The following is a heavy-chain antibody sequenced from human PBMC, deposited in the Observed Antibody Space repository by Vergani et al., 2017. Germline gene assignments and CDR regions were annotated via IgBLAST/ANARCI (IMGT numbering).Heavy chain of an antibody. Sequence: QVQLQESGPGLVKPSQTLSLTCTVSGGSISSGSYYWSWIRQPAGKGLEWIGRIYTSGSTNYNPSLKSRVTMSVDTSKNQFSLKLSSVTAADTAVYYCARPYSSSWYGNWFDPWGQGTLVTVSS. CDR2: IYTSGST. V-gene: IGHV4-61*02. CDR3: ARPYSSSWYGNWFDP. D-gene: IGHD6-13*01. CDR1: GGSISSGSYY. J-gene: IGHJ5*02.